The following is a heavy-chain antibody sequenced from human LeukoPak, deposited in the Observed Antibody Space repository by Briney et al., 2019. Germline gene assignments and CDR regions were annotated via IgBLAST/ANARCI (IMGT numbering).Heavy chain of an antibody. CDR1: GGSISSYY. CDR3: ARDRSRYSYGIDY. Sequence: SETLSLTCTVSGGSISSYYWSWIRQPPGKGLEWIGYIYYSGSTNYNPSLKSRVTLSVDTSKNQFSLKLSSVTAADTAVYYCARDRSRYSYGIDYWGQGTLVTVSS. CDR2: IYYSGST. D-gene: IGHD5-18*01. J-gene: IGHJ4*02. V-gene: IGHV4-59*01.